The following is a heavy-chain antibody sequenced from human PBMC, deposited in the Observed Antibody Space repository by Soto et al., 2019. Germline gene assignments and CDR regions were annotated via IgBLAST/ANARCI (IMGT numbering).Heavy chain of an antibody. D-gene: IGHD5-12*01. CDR2: INSDGSST. CDR1: GFTFSSYW. V-gene: IGHV3-74*01. Sequence: GGSLRLSCAASGFTFSSYWMHWVRQAPGKGLVWVSRINSDGSSTSYAASVKGRFTISRDNSKNTLYLQMNSLRAEDTAVYYFARVGKWRGRSNYYYMYVRRRGSTVTVSS. J-gene: IGHJ6*03. CDR3: ARVGKWRGRSNYYYMYV.